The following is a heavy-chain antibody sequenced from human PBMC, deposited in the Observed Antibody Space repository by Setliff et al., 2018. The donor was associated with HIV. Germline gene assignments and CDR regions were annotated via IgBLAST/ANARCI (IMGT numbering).Heavy chain of an antibody. Sequence: ASVKVSCKASGYTFTSYGISWVRQAPGQGLEWMGWISAYNGDTNYAQKFQGRVTMTTDTSTSTAYMELRSLRSDDTAAYHCARDSGGVVIKGAYYYYMDVWGKGTTVTVSS. CDR3: ARDSGGVVIKGAYYYYMDV. J-gene: IGHJ6*03. D-gene: IGHD3-3*01. CDR2: ISAYNGDT. CDR1: GYTFTSYG. V-gene: IGHV1-18*01.